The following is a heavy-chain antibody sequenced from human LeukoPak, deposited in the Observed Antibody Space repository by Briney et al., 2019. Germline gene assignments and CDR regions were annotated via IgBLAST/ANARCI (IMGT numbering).Heavy chain of an antibody. CDR3: ARQLAAAGKADYYYYVDV. D-gene: IGHD6-13*01. V-gene: IGHV5-51*01. Sequence: GESLKISCKGSGYSFTSYWIGWVRQMPGKGLEWMGIIYPGDSDTRYSPSFQGQVTISADKSISTAYLQWSSLKASDTAMYYCARQLAAAGKADYYYYVDVWGKGTTVTVSS. J-gene: IGHJ6*03. CDR1: GYSFTSYW. CDR2: IYPGDSDT.